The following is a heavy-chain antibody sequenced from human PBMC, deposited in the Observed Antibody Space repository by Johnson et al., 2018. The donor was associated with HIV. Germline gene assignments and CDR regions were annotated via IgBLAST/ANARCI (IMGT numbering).Heavy chain of an antibody. J-gene: IGHJ3*02. D-gene: IGHD6-13*01. V-gene: IGHV3-33*06. CDR2: IWYDGSNK. Sequence: QMLLVESGGGVVQPGRSLRLSCAASGFTFSSYGMHWVRQAPGKGLEWVAVIWYDGSNKYYADSVKGRFTISRDNSKNTLYLQMNSLRAEDTAVYYCAKDRGGIAEQSCAFDIWGQGTMVTVSS. CDR1: GFTFSSYG. CDR3: AKDRGGIAEQSCAFDI.